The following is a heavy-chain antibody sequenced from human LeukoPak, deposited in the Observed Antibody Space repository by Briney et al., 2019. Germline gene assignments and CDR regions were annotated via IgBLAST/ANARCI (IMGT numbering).Heavy chain of an antibody. V-gene: IGHV4-4*02. D-gene: IGHD1-26*01. CDR2: IYHSGST. CDR3: ARAVGATQRFQT. J-gene: IGHJ4*02. Sequence: PSETLSLTCDVSGGSISSSNWWSWGRQPPGKGLEWIGEIYHSGSTNYNPSLKSRVTISVDKSKNQFSLKVNSVTAADTAIYYCARAVGATQRFQTWGQGTLVTVSS. CDR1: GGSISSSNW.